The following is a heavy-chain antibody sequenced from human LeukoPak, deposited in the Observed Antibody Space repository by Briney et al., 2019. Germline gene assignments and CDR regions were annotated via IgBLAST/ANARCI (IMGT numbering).Heavy chain of an antibody. CDR2: INPNSGGT. V-gene: IGHV1-2*02. D-gene: IGHD7-27*01. CDR1: GYTFTGYY. Sequence: ASVKVSCKASGYTFTGYYMHWVRQAPGQGLEWMGWINPNSGGTNYAQKFQGRVTMTRDTSKNQFSLKLSSVTAADTAVYYCASESPWGSVDYWGQGTLVTVSS. CDR3: ASESPWGSVDY. J-gene: IGHJ4*02.